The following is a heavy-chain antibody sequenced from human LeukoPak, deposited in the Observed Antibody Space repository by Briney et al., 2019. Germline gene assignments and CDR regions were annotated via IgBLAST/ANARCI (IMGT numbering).Heavy chain of an antibody. Sequence: PSETLSLICTVSGYSISSPTYYWAWIRQPPGKGLEYIGSILYTGSTYYNPSLKSRVTISVDTSGNQFSVKPTSVTATDTAVYYCASLYGSGSYSFDYWGQGTLVTVSS. CDR3: ASLYGSGSYSFDY. D-gene: IGHD3-10*01. J-gene: IGHJ4*02. CDR1: GYSISSPTYY. CDR2: ILYTGST. V-gene: IGHV4-39*01.